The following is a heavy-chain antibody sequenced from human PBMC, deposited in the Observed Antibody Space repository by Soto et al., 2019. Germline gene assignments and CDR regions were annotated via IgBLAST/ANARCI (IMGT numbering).Heavy chain of an antibody. Sequence: EVQLVESGGGLVKPGGSLRLSCAASGFTFSSYSMNWVRQAPGKGLEWVSSISSSSSYIYYADSVKGRFTISRDNAKNAQYLQMNGMRAEDLAVYYFARGQVGATSPFDYWGQGPLVTVSS. D-gene: IGHD1-26*01. CDR1: GFTFSSYS. J-gene: IGHJ4*02. CDR2: ISSSSSYI. CDR3: ARGQVGATSPFDY. V-gene: IGHV3-21*01.